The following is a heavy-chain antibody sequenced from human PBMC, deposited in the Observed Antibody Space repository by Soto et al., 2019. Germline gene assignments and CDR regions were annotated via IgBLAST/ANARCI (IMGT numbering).Heavy chain of an antibody. D-gene: IGHD1-1*01. Sequence: GGSLRLSCAASGFTFSSYAMSWVRQAPGKGLEWVSAISGSGGSTYYADSVKGRFTISRDNSKNTLYLQMNSLRAEDTAVYYCAKDPGGNWYYYYYYMDVWGKGTTVTV. J-gene: IGHJ6*03. CDR1: GFTFSSYA. V-gene: IGHV3-23*01. CDR3: AKDPGGNWYYYYYYMDV. CDR2: ISGSGGST.